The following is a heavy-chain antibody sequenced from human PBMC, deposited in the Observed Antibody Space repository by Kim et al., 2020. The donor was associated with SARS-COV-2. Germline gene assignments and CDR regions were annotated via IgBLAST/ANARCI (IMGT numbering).Heavy chain of an antibody. CDR1: GFTFRSHA. J-gene: IGHJ4*02. CDR3: AKRYCSGGTCYSIDY. D-gene: IGHD2-15*01. Sequence: GGSLRLSCAASGFTFRSHAMNWVRQAPGKGLEWASGISGSGGTTNYADSVKGRFTISRDNSKNTLYLQMNSLRSEDTAVYYCAKRYCSGGTCYSIDYWGQGTLVTVSS. CDR2: ISGSGGTT. V-gene: IGHV3-23*01.